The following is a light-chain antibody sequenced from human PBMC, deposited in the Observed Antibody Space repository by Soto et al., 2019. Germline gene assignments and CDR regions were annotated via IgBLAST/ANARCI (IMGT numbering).Light chain of an antibody. CDR2: YAS. V-gene: IGKV3D-20*02. Sequence: EIVLTQSPGTLSLSPGERATLSCRASQSVGSTLAWYQQKPGLAPTLLSSYASSRASGVPDRFTGCGSETNFTLTIRKLEPEDFAVYYWLQRSDWRTFGRGTKVDIK. CDR3: LQRSDWRT. J-gene: IGKJ4*02. CDR1: QSVGST.